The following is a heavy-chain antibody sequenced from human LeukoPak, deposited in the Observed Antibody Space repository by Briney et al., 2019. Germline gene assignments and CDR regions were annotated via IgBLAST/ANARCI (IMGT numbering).Heavy chain of an antibody. J-gene: IGHJ4*02. CDR1: GFTFSSYS. D-gene: IGHD3-22*01. Sequence: AGGSLRLSCAASGFTFSSYSMNWVRQAPGKGLEWVSYISSSSTTIYYADSVKGRFTISRDNAKNSVLLQMNSLRAEDTAVYYCARSNPYFDTSGPLDCWGQGTLVTVSS. CDR3: ARSNPYFDTSGPLDC. V-gene: IGHV3-48*04. CDR2: ISSSSTTI.